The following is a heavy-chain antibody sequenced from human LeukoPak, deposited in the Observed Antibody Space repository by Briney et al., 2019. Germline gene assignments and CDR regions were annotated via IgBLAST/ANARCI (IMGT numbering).Heavy chain of an antibody. CDR2: ISSSGGST. Sequence: GGSLRLSCVASVFTFISYAMSWVRQAPGRGLECVSPISSSGGSTYYADSVKGRFTISRDNSKNTLYLQMNSLRAEDTAVYYCAKDPNDSSGYYVPNWFDPWGQGTLVTVSS. CDR3: AKDPNDSSGYYVPNWFDP. V-gene: IGHV3-23*01. CDR1: VFTFISYA. J-gene: IGHJ5*02. D-gene: IGHD3-22*01.